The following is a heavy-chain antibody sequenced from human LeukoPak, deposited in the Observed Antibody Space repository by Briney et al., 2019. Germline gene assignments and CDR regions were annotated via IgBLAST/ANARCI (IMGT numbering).Heavy chain of an antibody. CDR3: ARHYGSGTPDY. J-gene: IGHJ4*02. CDR1: GGTFSSYA. Sequence: SVKVSCKASGGTFSSYAISWVRQAPGQGLEWMGGIIPIFGTANYAQRFQGRVTITTDESTSTAYMELSSLRSGDTAVYYCARHYGSGTPDYWGQGTLVTVSS. CDR2: IIPIFGTA. V-gene: IGHV1-69*05. D-gene: IGHD3-10*01.